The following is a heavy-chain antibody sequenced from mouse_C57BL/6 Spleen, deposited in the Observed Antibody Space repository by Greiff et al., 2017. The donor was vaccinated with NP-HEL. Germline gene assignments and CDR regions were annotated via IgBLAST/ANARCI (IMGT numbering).Heavy chain of an antibody. CDR2: ISNGGGST. J-gene: IGHJ4*01. CDR1: GFTFSDYY. Sequence: EVNLVESGGGLVQPGGSLKLSCAASGFTFSDYYMYWVRQTPEKRLEWVAYISNGGGSTYYPDTVKGRFTISRDNAKNTLYLQMSRLKSEDTAMYYCARLYYDYPMDYWGQGTSVTVSS. D-gene: IGHD2-4*01. V-gene: IGHV5-12*01. CDR3: ARLYYDYPMDY.